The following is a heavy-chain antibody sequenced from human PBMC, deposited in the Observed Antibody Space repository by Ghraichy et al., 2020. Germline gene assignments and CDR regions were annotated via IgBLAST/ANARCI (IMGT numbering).Heavy chain of an antibody. J-gene: IGHJ3*02. CDR2: IYYSGST. V-gene: IGHV4-30-4*01. D-gene: IGHD3-3*01. Sequence: SETLSLTCTVSGGSISSGDYYWSWIRQPPGKGLEWIGYIYYSGSTYYNPSLKSRVTISVDTSKNQFSLKLSSVTAADTAVYYCARFQTYYDFWSESKAFDIWGQGTMVTVSS. CDR3: ARFQTYYDFWSESKAFDI. CDR1: GGSISSGDYY.